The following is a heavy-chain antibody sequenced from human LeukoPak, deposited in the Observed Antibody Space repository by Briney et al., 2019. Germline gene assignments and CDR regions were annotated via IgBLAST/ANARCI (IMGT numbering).Heavy chain of an antibody. V-gene: IGHV5-51*01. CDR1: GYNFAGHW. CDR2: IYPDGPDT. D-gene: IGHD6-13*01. CDR3: AARTLSSSWYD. Sequence: KSAESLKTSCKGSGYNFAGHWFGWVRQMPGKGLEWMGIIYPDGPDTRYSPSFQGQVIISADKSISTAYLQWSSLKASDTAMYYCAARTLSSSWYDWGQGTLVTVSS. J-gene: IGHJ4*02.